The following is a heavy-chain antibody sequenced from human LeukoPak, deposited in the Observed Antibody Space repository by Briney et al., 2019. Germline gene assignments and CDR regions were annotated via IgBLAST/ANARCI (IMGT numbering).Heavy chain of an antibody. CDR3: ARDQWLDF. CDR1: GFSFSGYI. D-gene: IGHD6-19*01. V-gene: IGHV3-48*01. Sequence: GGSLRLSCAASGFSFSGYIMNWVRQTPGKGLEWVSFIGTSGDTIYYADSVKGRFTVSRDNANNSLYLQMNSLRAEDTAVYYCARDQWLDFWGQGTLVTVSS. J-gene: IGHJ4*02. CDR2: IGTSGDTI.